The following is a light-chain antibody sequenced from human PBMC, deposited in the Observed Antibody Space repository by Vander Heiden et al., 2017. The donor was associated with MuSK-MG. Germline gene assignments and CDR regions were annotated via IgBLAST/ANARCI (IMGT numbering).Light chain of an antibody. CDR1: QSVRSY. J-gene: IGKJ4*01. CDR2: DAS. CDR3: QQHGNGAPLS. V-gene: IGKV3-11*01. Sequence: EVVLTQSPATLSLSPGERATLSCRASQSVRSYLAWYQQKSGQAPRLLIYDASNRATGIPARFSGSGSGTDFTLTISSLEPEDVAFYYCQQHGNGAPLSFGGGTRVEIK.